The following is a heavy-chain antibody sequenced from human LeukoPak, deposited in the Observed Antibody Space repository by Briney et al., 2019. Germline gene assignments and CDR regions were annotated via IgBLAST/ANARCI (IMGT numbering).Heavy chain of an antibody. Sequence: GESPKISCEASGYSFTTYWIGWVRQMPGKGLEWMGIIYPGDSDTRYSPSFQGQVTISADKSISTAYLQWSSLKASDTAMYYCARQHGSGSYYSRAIDYWGQGTLVTVSS. D-gene: IGHD3-10*01. CDR2: IYPGDSDT. J-gene: IGHJ4*02. V-gene: IGHV5-51*01. CDR1: GYSFTTYW. CDR3: ARQHGSGSYYSRAIDY.